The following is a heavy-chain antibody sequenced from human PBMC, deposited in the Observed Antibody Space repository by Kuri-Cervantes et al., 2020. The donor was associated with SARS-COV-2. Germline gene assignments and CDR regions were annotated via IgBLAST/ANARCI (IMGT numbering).Heavy chain of an antibody. Sequence: SETLSLTCAVYGGSFSGYYWSWIRQTPGKGLEWIGEINHSGSTNYNPSLKSRVTISVDTSKNQFSLKLSSVTAADTAVYYCAIGLRWQQPHRNYYYYGMDFWGQGTTVTVSS. J-gene: IGHJ6*02. CDR1: GGSFSGYY. V-gene: IGHV4-34*01. CDR2: INHSGST. CDR3: AIGLRWQQPHRNYYYYGMDF. D-gene: IGHD5-24*01.